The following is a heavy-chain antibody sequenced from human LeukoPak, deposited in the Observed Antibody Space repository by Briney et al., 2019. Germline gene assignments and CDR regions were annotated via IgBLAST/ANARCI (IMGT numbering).Heavy chain of an antibody. CDR1: GFTFDDYA. D-gene: IGHD6-13*01. CDR3: PKELAYRSSWPFYY. CDR2: ISWNSGSI. Sequence: GGSLRLSCAASGFTFDDYATHWVRQAPGKGLEWVSGISWNSGSIGYADSVKGRFTISRDNAKNSLYLQMNSLRPEDTALYYCPKELAYRSSWPFYYWGQGTLLTVS. J-gene: IGHJ4*02. V-gene: IGHV3-9*01.